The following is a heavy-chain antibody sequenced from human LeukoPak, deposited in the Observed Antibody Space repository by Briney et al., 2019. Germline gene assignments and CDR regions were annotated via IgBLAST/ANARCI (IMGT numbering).Heavy chain of an antibody. CDR3: ARGYGAAASDP. D-gene: IGHD6-13*01. CDR2: MNSNSGNT. CDR1: GYTFTSYD. Sequence: ASVKVSCKASGYTFTSYDINWVRQATGQGLEWMGWMNSNSGNTGYAQKFQGRVTMTRNTSISTAYMELSSLRSADTALFYCARGYGAAASDPWGQGTLVTVSS. V-gene: IGHV1-8*01. J-gene: IGHJ5*02.